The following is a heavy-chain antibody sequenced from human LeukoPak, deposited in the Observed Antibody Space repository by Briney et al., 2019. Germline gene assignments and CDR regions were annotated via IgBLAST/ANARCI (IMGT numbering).Heavy chain of an antibody. Sequence: GGSLRLSCVASGFTFSDYYMSWIRQAPGKGLEWVSYISSSGSTIYYADSVKGRFTISRDNAKNSLYLQMNSLRAEDTAVYYCARARTTGSLNAFDIWGQGTMVTVSS. D-gene: IGHD1-1*01. J-gene: IGHJ3*02. CDR2: ISSSGSTI. V-gene: IGHV3-11*01. CDR1: GFTFSDYY. CDR3: ARARTTGSLNAFDI.